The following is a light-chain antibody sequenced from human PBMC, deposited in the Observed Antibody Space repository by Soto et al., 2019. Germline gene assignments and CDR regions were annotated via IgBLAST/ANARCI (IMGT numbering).Light chain of an antibody. V-gene: IGLV2-8*01. J-gene: IGLJ1*01. Sequence: QSALTQPPSASGSPGQSATISCTGTSSDVGGYQYVSWYQQYPGKAPKLMIYAVNKRPSGVPDRFSGSRSGNTASLTVSGLQAEDEADSYCSSYAGSNNYVFGTGTKVTAL. CDR1: SSDVGGYQY. CDR3: SSYAGSNNYV. CDR2: AVN.